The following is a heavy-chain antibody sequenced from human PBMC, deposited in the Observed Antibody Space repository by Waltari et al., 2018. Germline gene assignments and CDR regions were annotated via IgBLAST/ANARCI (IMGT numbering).Heavy chain of an antibody. Sequence: QMQLVQSGAEVKKTGSSVKVSCKASGYTFTYRYLRWVRQAPGQALEWMGWITPFNGNTNYAQKFQDRVTITRDRSMTTAYMELSSLRSEDTAMYYCASGLSLDYWGQGTLVTVSS. CDR3: ASGLSLDY. CDR2: ITPFNGNT. J-gene: IGHJ4*02. V-gene: IGHV1-45*02. CDR1: GYTFTYRY.